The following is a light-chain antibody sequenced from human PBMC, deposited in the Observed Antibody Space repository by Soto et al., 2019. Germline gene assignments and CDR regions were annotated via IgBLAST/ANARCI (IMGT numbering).Light chain of an antibody. Sequence: QSVLTQPPSASGTPGQRVTISCSGSNSNIGSNYVYWYQQITGTAPKLLIYKNNQRPSGVPDRFSGSKSGSSASLAISGLRSEDEADYYCTAWGGSLSGWLVGGGTKLTVL. CDR3: TAWGGSLSGWL. J-gene: IGLJ3*02. V-gene: IGLV1-47*01. CDR2: KNN. CDR1: NSNIGSNY.